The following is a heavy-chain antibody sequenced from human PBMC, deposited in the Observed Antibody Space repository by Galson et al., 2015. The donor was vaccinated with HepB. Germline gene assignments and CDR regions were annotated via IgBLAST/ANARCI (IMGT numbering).Heavy chain of an antibody. CDR2: IYNSGSTT. J-gene: IGHJ6*02. Sequence: ETLSLTCTVSGDSISSYYWSWIRQSPGKGLEWIGYIYNSGSTTKYKPSLQSRVSISSDTSKNQFSLELSSVTAADTAVYYCASYRPAAAGYYYYSGMDVWGQGTTVTVSS. CDR3: ASYRPAAAGYYYYSGMDV. CDR1: GDSISSYY. D-gene: IGHD6-13*01. V-gene: IGHV4-59*12.